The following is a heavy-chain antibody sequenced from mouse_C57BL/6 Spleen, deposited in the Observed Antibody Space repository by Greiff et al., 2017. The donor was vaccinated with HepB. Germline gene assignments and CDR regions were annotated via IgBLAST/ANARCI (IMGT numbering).Heavy chain of an antibody. CDR1: GFNIKDYY. J-gene: IGHJ1*03. CDR2: IDPEDGDT. V-gene: IGHV14-1*01. D-gene: IGHD2-2*01. Sequence: VQLQQSGAELVRPGASVKLSCTASGFNIKDYYMHWVKQRPEQGLEWIGRIDPEDGDTEYAPKFQGKATMTADTSSNTAYLQLSSLTSEDTAVYYCTFYYGYDHWYFDVWGTGTTVTVSS. CDR3: TFYYGYDHWYFDV.